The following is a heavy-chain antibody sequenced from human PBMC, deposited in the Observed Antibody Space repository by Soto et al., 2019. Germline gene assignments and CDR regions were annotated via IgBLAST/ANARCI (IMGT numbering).Heavy chain of an antibody. J-gene: IGHJ5*02. Sequence: ASVKVSCKASGGTFSSYAISWVRQAPGQGLEWMGGIIPIFGTANYAQKFQGRVAITADESTSAAYMELSSLRSEDTAVYYCARDAVDYYDSSGYSNWFDPWGQGTLVTVSS. V-gene: IGHV1-69*13. CDR1: GGTFSSYA. CDR2: IIPIFGTA. D-gene: IGHD3-22*01. CDR3: ARDAVDYYDSSGYSNWFDP.